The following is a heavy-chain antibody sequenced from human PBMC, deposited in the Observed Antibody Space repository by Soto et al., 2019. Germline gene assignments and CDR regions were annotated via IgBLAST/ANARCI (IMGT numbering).Heavy chain of an antibody. CDR2: IYSGGST. CDR1: GFTVSSNY. Sequence: EVQLVESGGGLIQSGGSLRLSCAASGFTVSSNYMSWVRQAPGKGLEWVSVIYSGGSTYYADSVKGRFTISRDNSKNTLYLQMSSLRAEDTAVYYCAARDIVVVPAAITWPFPYYYYGMDVCGQGTTVTVS. D-gene: IGHD2-2*02. CDR3: AARDIVVVPAAITWPFPYYYYGMDV. V-gene: IGHV3-53*01. J-gene: IGHJ6*02.